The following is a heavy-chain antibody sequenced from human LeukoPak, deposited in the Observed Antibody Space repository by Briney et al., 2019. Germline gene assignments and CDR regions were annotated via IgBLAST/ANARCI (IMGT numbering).Heavy chain of an antibody. D-gene: IGHD3-3*01. CDR2: VFYGGMT. V-gene: IGHV4-59*11. CDR1: AGSISTPY. Sequence: PWETLSLTCSVSAGSISTPYWHWIRQSPGKGLEWIGFVFYGGMTNYKASLKSRVTISLDTSTNQFSLKLTSVTAADTAVYYCASGTVFGVITPQYFHYWGQGTRV. J-gene: IGHJ4*02. CDR3: ASGTVFGVITPQYFHY.